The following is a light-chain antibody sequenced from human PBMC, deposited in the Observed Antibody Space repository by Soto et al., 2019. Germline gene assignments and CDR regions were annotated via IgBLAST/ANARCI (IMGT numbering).Light chain of an antibody. CDR2: AAS. V-gene: IGKV1D-12*01. J-gene: IGKJ4*01. CDR1: QCISLW. CDR3: QQANSFPHT. Sequence: IQMTQSPSSVSSSVGYRVTITCRSSQCISLWLAWYQQKPAKAPKLLIYAASSLQSGVPSRFSGSGSGTDFTLTISSLQPEDFATYYCQQANSFPHTFGGGTKVDIK.